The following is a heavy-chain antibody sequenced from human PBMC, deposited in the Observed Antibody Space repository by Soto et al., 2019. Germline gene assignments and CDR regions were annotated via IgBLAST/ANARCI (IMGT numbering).Heavy chain of an antibody. CDR3: ARGSVMGNWYFDL. D-gene: IGHD2-8*01. CDR1: GGTFRNHA. J-gene: IGHJ2*01. CDR2: IIPMFGTT. Sequence: QVQLVQSGAEVQKPGSSVKVSCKASGGTFRNHAISWVRQAPGQGLEWMGGIIPMFGTTNSAQKFQGRVTITADKSTSTAYMDLSSLRSDDTAVDYCARGSVMGNWYFDLWGRGTLVTVSS. V-gene: IGHV1-69*06.